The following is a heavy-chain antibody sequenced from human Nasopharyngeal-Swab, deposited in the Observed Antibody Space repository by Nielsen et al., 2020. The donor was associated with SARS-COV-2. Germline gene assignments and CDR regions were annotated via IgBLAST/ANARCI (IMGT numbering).Heavy chain of an antibody. CDR3: VKESGDSLNAHMDV. CDR2: ISGSAGST. D-gene: IGHD4-17*01. V-gene: IGHV3-23*01. J-gene: IGHJ6*03. CDR1: GVRFSSYA. Sequence: GGSLRLSCVDSGVRFSSYAMSWVRQTPGKGLERVSGISGSAGSTYYADSVKGRFTISRDNSKKTVYLQMNSLRVDDTAVYYCVKESGDSLNAHMDVWGRGTTVTVSS.